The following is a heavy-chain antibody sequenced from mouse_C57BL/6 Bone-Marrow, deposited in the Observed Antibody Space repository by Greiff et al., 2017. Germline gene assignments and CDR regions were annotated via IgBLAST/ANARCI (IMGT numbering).Heavy chain of an antibody. Sequence: QVQLQQPGAELVKPGASVKMSCKASGYTFTGYWMPWVKQRPGHGLEWIGDIYPGSGSTNYNEKFKGKATLTVDTSSSTAYVQLSSLPSEDSAVYDCARPYYSNYWYFDFSGSGTTVTVSS. CDR3: ARPYYSNYWYFDF. D-gene: IGHD2-5*01. CDR1: GYTFTGYW. J-gene: IGHJ1*01. CDR2: IYPGSGST. V-gene: IGHV1-55*01.